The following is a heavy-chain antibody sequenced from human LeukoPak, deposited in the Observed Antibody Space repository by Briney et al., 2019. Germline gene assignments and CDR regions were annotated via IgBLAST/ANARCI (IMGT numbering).Heavy chain of an antibody. V-gene: IGHV3-23*01. CDR2: ISGSGGST. D-gene: IGHD3/OR15-3a*01. CDR3: AADLAAHDAFDI. J-gene: IGHJ3*02. Sequence: GGSLRLSCAASGFTFSSYAMSWVRQAPGKGLEWVSAISGSGGSTYYADSVKGRFTISRDNSKNTLYLQMNSLRAEDTAVYYCAADLAAHDAFDIWGQGTMVTVSS. CDR1: GFTFSSYA.